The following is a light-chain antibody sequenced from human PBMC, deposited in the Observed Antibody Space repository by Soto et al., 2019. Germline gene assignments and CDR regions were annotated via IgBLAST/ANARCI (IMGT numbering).Light chain of an antibody. Sequence: VITQSPGTLSVSTGQGATLSCRASQSVGDYLGWYQQKPGQAPMLLIYDASQRPAVVPARFSTSGSGTDVTLTISSLEPEDFAIYYCQQREDWPRAFGGGTKVDIK. CDR3: QQREDWPRA. V-gene: IGKV3-11*01. J-gene: IGKJ4*01. CDR2: DAS. CDR1: QSVGDY.